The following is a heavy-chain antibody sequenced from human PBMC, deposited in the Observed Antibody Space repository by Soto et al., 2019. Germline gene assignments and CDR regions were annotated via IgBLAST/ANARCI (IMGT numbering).Heavy chain of an antibody. J-gene: IGHJ4*02. D-gene: IGHD6-13*01. CDR3: ASKSIAAAGTGTFDY. CDR2: INHSGST. CDR1: GGSFSGYY. V-gene: IGHV4-34*01. Sequence: SETLSLTCAVYGGSFSGYYWSWIRQPPGKGLEWIGEINHSGSTNYNPSLKSRVTISVDTSKNQFSLKLSSVTAADTAVYYCASKSIAAAGTGTFDYWGQGTLVTVSS.